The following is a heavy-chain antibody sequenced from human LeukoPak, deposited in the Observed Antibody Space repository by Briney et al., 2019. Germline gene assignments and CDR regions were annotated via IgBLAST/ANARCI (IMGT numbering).Heavy chain of an antibody. D-gene: IGHD6-13*01. Sequence: AGGSLRLSCAASGFTFSSYAMSWVRQAPGKGLEWVSYISSSGSTIYYADSVKGRFTISRDNAKNSLYLQMNSLRAEDTAVYYCARVKAAAVQVFDYWGQGTLVTVSS. CDR3: ARVKAAAVQVFDY. CDR1: GFTFSSYA. V-gene: IGHV3-48*03. CDR2: ISSSGSTI. J-gene: IGHJ4*02.